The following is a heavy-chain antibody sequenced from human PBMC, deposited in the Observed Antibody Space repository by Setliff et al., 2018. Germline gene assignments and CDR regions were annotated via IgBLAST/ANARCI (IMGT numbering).Heavy chain of an antibody. Sequence: GASVKVSCKASGYTFTGYYMHWVRQAPGQGLEWMGGIIPIFGTANYAQKFQGRVTMTRDTSISTAYMELSRLRSDDTAVYYCARETGNYDYWGQGTLVTVSS. D-gene: IGHD1-7*01. CDR2: IIPIFGTA. V-gene: IGHV1-2*02. J-gene: IGHJ4*02. CDR1: GYTFTGYY. CDR3: ARETGNYDY.